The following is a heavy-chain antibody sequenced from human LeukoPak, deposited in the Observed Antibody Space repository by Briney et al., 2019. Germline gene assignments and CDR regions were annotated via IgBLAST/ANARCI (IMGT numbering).Heavy chain of an antibody. CDR3: AKSWSQQWPLTGFFDF. D-gene: IGHD6-19*01. CDR1: GFTFSNHG. J-gene: IGHJ4*02. Sequence: GGSLRLSCAASGFTFSNHGMSWVRQAPGKGLEWVSAITRSGDKTDYADSVKGRFTISRDNSKNTLFLQMNGLRGEDTAVYYCAKSWSQQWPLTGFFDFWGQGTLITVSS. V-gene: IGHV3-23*01. CDR2: ITRSGDKT.